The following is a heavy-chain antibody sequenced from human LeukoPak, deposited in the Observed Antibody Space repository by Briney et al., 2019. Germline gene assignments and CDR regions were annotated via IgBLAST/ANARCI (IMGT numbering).Heavy chain of an antibody. V-gene: IGHV3-23*01. D-gene: IGHD3-10*01. CDR1: RFTFSSYA. CDR3: AKQGIWFGELSLDY. J-gene: IGHJ4*02. Sequence: GGSLRLSCAASRFTFSSYAMSWVRQAPGKGLEWVSAISGSGGSTYYADSVKGRFTISRDNSKNTLYLQMNSLRAEDTAVYYCAKQGIWFGELSLDYWGQGTLVTVSS. CDR2: ISGSGGST.